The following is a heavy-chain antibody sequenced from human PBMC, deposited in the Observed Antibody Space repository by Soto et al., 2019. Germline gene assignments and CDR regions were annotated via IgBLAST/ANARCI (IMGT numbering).Heavy chain of an antibody. Sequence: SETLSLTCTVSDGYIRSGDYYWSWIRQPPGKGLEWIGYIYYSGSTYYNPSLKSRVTISVDTSKNQFSLKLSSVTAADTAVYYCPGASGIRDTTDGSAPWGQGSSVPVSP. CDR1: DGYIRSGDYY. V-gene: IGHV4-30-4*01. CDR3: PGASGIRDTTDGSAP. J-gene: IGHJ5*02. CDR2: IYYSGST. D-gene: IGHD1-26*01.